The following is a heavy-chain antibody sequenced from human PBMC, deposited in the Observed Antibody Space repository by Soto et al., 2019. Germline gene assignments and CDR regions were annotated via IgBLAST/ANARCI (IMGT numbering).Heavy chain of an antibody. V-gene: IGHV1-69*02. CDR1: GGTFSNYT. CDR3: ASRYCSGGSCYEGYFDY. J-gene: IGHJ4*02. CDR2: IIPIVGIA. Sequence: QAQLVQSGAEVKKPGSSVKVSCKASGGTFSNYTITWVRQAPGQGLEWMGRIIPIVGIANYAQKFQGRVTIIADKSTSTAYRELSSLRSEDTAVYYCASRYCSGGSCYEGYFDYWGQGTLVTVSS. D-gene: IGHD2-15*01.